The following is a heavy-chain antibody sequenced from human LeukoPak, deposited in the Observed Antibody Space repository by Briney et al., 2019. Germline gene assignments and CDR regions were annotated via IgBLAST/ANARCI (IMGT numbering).Heavy chain of an antibody. CDR3: ARESDSSGD. V-gene: IGHV3-53*01. D-gene: IGHD3-22*01. Sequence: PGGSLRLSCAASEFTYGMNWVRQAPGKGLEWVSVIYSGGSTYYADSVKGRFTISRDNSKNTLYLQMNSLRAEDTAVYYCARESDSSGDWGQGTLVTVSS. CDR2: IYSGGST. J-gene: IGHJ4*02. CDR1: EFTYG.